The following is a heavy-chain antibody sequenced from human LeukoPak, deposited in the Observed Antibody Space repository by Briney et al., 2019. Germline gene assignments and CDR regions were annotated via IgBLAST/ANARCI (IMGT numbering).Heavy chain of an antibody. CDR2: IIPIFGTA. CDR3: ASRDSYGLYYYYMDV. V-gene: IGHV1-69*06. CDR1: GYTFTSYA. J-gene: IGHJ6*03. Sequence: SVKVSCKASGYTFTSYAMNWVRQAPGQGLEWMGGIIPIFGTANYAQKFQGRVTITADKSTSTAYMELSSLRSEDTAVYYCASRDSYGLYYYYMDVWGKGTTVTVSS. D-gene: IGHD5-18*01.